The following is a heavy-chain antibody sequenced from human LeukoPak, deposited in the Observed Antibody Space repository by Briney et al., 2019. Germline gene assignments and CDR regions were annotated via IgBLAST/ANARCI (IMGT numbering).Heavy chain of an antibody. J-gene: IGHJ5*02. D-gene: IGHD1-1*01. V-gene: IGHV1-8*01. CDR1: GYTFTSYD. CDR3: ARGPTTGTHWFDP. Sequence: VASVKVSFKASGYTFTSYDINWVRQATGQGLEWMGWMNPNSGNTGYAQKFQGRVTMTRNTSISTAYMELSSLRSEDTAVYYCARGPTTGTHWFDPWGQGTLVTVSS. CDR2: MNPNSGNT.